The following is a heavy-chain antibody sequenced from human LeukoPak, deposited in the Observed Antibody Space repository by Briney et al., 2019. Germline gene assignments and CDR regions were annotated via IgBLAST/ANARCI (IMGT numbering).Heavy chain of an antibody. CDR1: GFTFDDFG. CDR2: INWNGDIT. V-gene: IGHV3-20*04. J-gene: IGHJ4*02. Sequence: GGSLRLSCAASGFTFDDFGMSWVRQAPGKGLEWVSGINWNGDITVYVDSVKGRFTISRDNAKNSLYLQMNSLRAEDTALYYCTRGGYYDNSGAADYWGQGTLVTVSS. CDR3: TRGGYYDNSGAADY. D-gene: IGHD3-22*01.